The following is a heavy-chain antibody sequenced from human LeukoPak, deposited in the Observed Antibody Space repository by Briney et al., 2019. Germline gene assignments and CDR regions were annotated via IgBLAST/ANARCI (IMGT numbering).Heavy chain of an antibody. CDR2: ISGSGGST. V-gene: IGHV3-23*01. CDR3: AKPKLELRDFDY. Sequence: PGGSLRLSCAASGFTFSSYAMSWVRQAPGKGLEWVSAISGSGGSTYYADSVKGRFTISRDNSKNTLYLRMNSLRAEDTAVYYCAKPKLELRDFDYWGQGTLVTVSS. D-gene: IGHD1-7*01. CDR1: GFTFSSYA. J-gene: IGHJ4*02.